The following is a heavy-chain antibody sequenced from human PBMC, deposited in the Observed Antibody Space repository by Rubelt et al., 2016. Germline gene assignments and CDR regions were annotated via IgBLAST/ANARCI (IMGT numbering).Heavy chain of an antibody. V-gene: IGHV1-2*02. CDR3: ARDYRKGIAVAGTLFGY. CDR2: INPNSGGT. Sequence: CVGWINPNSGGTKSAQKFQGRVTMTRDTSISMVYMELTRLASDDTAVYYCARDYRKGIAVAGTLFGYWGQGTLVTVSS. D-gene: IGHD6-19*01. J-gene: IGHJ4*02.